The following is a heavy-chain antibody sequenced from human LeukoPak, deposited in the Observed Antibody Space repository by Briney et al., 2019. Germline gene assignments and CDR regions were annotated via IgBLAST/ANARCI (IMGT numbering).Heavy chain of an antibody. V-gene: IGHV3-30*04. CDR2: ISYDGSNK. Sequence: GGSLRLSCAASGFTFSSYAMHWVRQAPGKGLEWVAVISYDGSNKYYADSVKGRFTISRDNSKNTLYLQMNSLRAEDTAVYYCARGGIVATTEDFDYWGQGTLVTASS. CDR3: ARGGIVATTEDFDY. J-gene: IGHJ4*02. D-gene: IGHD5-12*01. CDR1: GFTFSSYA.